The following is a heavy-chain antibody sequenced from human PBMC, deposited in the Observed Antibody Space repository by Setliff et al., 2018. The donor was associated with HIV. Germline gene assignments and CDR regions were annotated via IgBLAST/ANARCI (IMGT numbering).Heavy chain of an antibody. CDR3: ARDRYSGSSTDY. Sequence: PGGSLRLSCAASGFTFSTYWMSWVRQAPGKGLEWVANIKQDGSEKNYMDSVKGRFTISRDNAENSLYLQMNSLRAEDTAVYYCARDRYSGSSTDYWGQGTLVTVSS. D-gene: IGHD1-26*01. CDR2: IKQDGSEK. J-gene: IGHJ4*02. CDR1: GFTFSTYW. V-gene: IGHV3-7*01.